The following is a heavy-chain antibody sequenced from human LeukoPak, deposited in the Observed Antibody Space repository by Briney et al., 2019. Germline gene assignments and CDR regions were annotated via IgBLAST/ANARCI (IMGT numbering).Heavy chain of an antibody. J-gene: IGHJ4*02. D-gene: IGHD3-10*01. Sequence: GGSLRLSCSASGFTFSTYVMHWVRQAPGKGLDYVSGIGGDGGSTYYADSVKGRFTISRDNSKNTLYLQMNSLRAEDTAVYYCAKIQVSVDYWGQGTLVTVSS. CDR1: GFTFSTYV. CDR2: IGGDGGST. CDR3: AKIQVSVDY. V-gene: IGHV3-64*04.